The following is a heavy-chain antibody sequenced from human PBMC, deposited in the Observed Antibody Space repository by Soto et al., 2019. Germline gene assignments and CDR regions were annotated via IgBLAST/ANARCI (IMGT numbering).Heavy chain of an antibody. Sequence: PGGSLRLSCAASGFTFSRYSMNWVRQAPGKGLEWVSYISSSSTSIYYADSVKGRFTISRDNAKNSLYLQMNSLRAEDTAVYYCARAETYFYGMDVWGQGTLVTVSS. V-gene: IGHV3-48*01. J-gene: IGHJ6*02. CDR1: GFTFSRYS. CDR2: ISSSSTSI. CDR3: ARAETYFYGMDV.